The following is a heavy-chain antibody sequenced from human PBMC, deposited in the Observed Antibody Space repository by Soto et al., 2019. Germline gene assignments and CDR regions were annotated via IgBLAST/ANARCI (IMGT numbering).Heavy chain of an antibody. CDR2: INAGNGNT. D-gene: IGHD3-22*01. Sequence: QVQLVQSGAEEKKPGASVKVSCKASGYTFTSYAMHWVRQAPGQRLEWMGWINAGNGNTKYSQKFQRKVTITRDTSASTAYMELSSLRSGVTAVYYGAREVAGYYDSSGYYPHWFDPWGQGTLVTVSS. CDR3: AREVAGYYDSSGYYPHWFDP. V-gene: IGHV1-3*05. J-gene: IGHJ5*02. CDR1: GYTFTSYA.